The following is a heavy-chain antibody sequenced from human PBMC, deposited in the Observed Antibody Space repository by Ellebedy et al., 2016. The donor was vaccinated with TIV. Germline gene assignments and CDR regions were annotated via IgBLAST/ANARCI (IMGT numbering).Heavy chain of an antibody. J-gene: IGHJ6*02. CDR3: ARAGRLRLDYYGMDV. CDR2: IYRSEST. D-gene: IGHD5-12*01. CDR1: GGSISSGDYS. V-gene: IGHV4-30-2*01. Sequence: MPSETLFLTCAVSGGSISSGDYSWNWIRQPPGKGLEWIGYIYRSESTYYNPSLKSRVTISIDRSKNQFSLKLSSVTAADTAVYYCARAGRLRLDYYGMDVWGQGTTVTVSS.